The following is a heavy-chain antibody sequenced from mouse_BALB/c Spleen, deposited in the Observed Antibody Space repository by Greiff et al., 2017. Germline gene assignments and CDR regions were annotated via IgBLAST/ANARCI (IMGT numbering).Heavy chain of an antibody. J-gene: IGHJ4*01. CDR3: NAYGNGNYAMDY. V-gene: IGHV14-4*02. D-gene: IGHD2-1*01. Sequence: EVQLQQSGAELVRSGASVKLSCTASGFNIKDYYMHWVKQRPEQGLEWIGWIDPENGDTEYAPKFQGKATMTADTSSNTAYLQLSSLTSEDTAVYYCNAYGNGNYAMDYWGQGTSVTVSS. CDR2: IDPENGDT. CDR1: GFNIKDYY.